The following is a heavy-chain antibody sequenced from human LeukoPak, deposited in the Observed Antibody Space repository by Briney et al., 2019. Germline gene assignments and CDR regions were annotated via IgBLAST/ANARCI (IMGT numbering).Heavy chain of an antibody. Sequence: GGSLRLSCAASGFTFSSYALTWVRQAPGKGLEWVSGIRGSGGSTYYADSVKGRFTISRDNSKNTLYLQMNSLRAEDTAVYYCAKALLPHMIVVVISVFNIWGKGTMVTVSS. CDR2: IRGSGGST. CDR3: AKALLPHMIVVVISVFNI. CDR1: GFTFSSYA. J-gene: IGHJ3*02. D-gene: IGHD3-22*01. V-gene: IGHV3-23*01.